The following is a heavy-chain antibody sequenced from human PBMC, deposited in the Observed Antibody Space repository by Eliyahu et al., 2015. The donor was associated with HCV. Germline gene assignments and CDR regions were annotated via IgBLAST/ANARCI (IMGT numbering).Heavy chain of an antibody. V-gene: IGHV3-74*01. CDR1: GFSFNDHW. CDR2: ISSDGTRT. Sequence: EILLVESGGGLVQPGSSLRLSCATSGFSFNDHWMHWVRQAPGKGLVWVSDISSDGTRTRYADSVQGRFTISRDNAKNTLYVQMNSLRVEDTAVYYCAASTPTLMPGYWGQGTLVSVSS. D-gene: IGHD2-2*01. J-gene: IGHJ4*02. CDR3: AASTPTLMPGY.